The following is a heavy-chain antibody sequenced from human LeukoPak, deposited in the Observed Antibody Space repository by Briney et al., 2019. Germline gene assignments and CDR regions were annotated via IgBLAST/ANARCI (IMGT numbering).Heavy chain of an antibody. CDR3: ARWYCSITNCYYDY. CDR1: GFTVSSNY. CDR2: IYADGTT. J-gene: IGHJ4*02. V-gene: IGHV3-53*01. Sequence: QAGGSLRLSCAASGFTVSSNYMSWVRQAPGKGLEWVSMIYADGTTHYTDSVKGRFTISRDNSKNTLNLQMVGLRAEDTAVYYCARWYCSITNCYYDYWGQGTLVTVSS. D-gene: IGHD2-2*01.